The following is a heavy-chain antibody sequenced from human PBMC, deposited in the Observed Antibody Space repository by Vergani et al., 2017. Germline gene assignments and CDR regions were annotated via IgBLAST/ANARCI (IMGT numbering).Heavy chain of an antibody. J-gene: IGHJ5*01. D-gene: IGHD2-8*02. Sequence: EVQLVESGGGSVQSGGSLRLSCVASGFSFNTYWMHWVRQVPGQGLMWVARIDEYGNRATYGDFETGRFTISRDNAKNTVFLQMNNLRADDAGLYYCVRAEYCTGIACNTRFDSWGQGALVTVSS. CDR1: GFSFNTYW. CDR2: IDEYGNRA. CDR3: VRAEYCTGIACNTRFDS. V-gene: IGHV3-74*03.